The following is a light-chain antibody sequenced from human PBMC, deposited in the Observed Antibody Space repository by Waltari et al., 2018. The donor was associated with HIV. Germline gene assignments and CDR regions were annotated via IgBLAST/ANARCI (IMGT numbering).Light chain of an antibody. CDR3: QQFYRLPIT. V-gene: IGKV1-33*01. Sequence: DIQMTQSPSSLSASVGDRVSITCQASDDIIFYLNWFQQKPGTAPKLLIYDASHLDTGVSSRFTANGSETDFTFTITTLQAEDVGTYYCQQFYRLPITFGQGTRLDIK. CDR2: DAS. J-gene: IGKJ5*01. CDR1: DDIIFY.